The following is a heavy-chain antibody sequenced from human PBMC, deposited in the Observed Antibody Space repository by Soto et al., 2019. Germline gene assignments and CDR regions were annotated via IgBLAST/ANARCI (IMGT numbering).Heavy chain of an antibody. CDR2: INSDGSST. D-gene: IGHD3-16*01. Sequence: PGGSLRLSCAASGLTFSSYWMHWVRQAPGKGLVWVSRINSDGSSTSYADSVKGRFTISRDNAKNTLYLQMNSLSAEDTAVYYCAREDYEVRFDPWGQGTLVTVPQ. CDR1: GLTFSSYW. J-gene: IGHJ5*02. CDR3: AREDYEVRFDP. V-gene: IGHV3-74*01.